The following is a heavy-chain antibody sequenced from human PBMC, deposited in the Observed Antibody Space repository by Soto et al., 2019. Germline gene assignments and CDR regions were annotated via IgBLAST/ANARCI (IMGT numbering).Heavy chain of an antibody. Sequence: QVQLVQSGAEVKKPGSSVKVSCKASGGTFSSYAISWVRQAPGQGLEWMGGIIPIFGTANYAQKFQGRVTITADESTSTAYMELSSLRSEDTAVYYCAREPRTTRLVHVVPIYYFDYWGQGTLVTVSS. CDR3: AREPRTTRLVHVVPIYYFDY. V-gene: IGHV1-69*01. J-gene: IGHJ4*02. CDR2: IIPIFGTA. D-gene: IGHD6-6*01. CDR1: GGTFSSYA.